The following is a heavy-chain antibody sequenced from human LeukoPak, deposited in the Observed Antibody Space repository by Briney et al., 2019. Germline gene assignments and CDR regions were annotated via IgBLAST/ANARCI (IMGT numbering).Heavy chain of an antibody. CDR2: INHSGST. D-gene: IGHD2-2*02. V-gene: IGHV4-34*01. CDR1: GGSFSGYY. J-gene: IGHJ6*03. CDR3: ARDWYCSSTSCYRPYYYYMDV. Sequence: SETLSLTCAVYGGSFSGYYWSWIRQPPGKGLEWIGEINHSGSTNYNPSLKSRVTISVDTSKNQFSLNLSSVTAADTAVYYCARDWYCSSTSCYRPYYYYMDVWGKGTTVTVSS.